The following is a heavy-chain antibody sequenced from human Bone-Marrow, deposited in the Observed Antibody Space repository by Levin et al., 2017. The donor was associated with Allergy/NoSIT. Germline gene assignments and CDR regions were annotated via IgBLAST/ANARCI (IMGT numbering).Heavy chain of an antibody. CDR2: IIPSLDIA. CDR1: GGTFSSYT. J-gene: IGHJ4*02. V-gene: IGHV1-69*02. D-gene: IGHD2-2*02. CDR3: VKGKYCDAATCYTAFES. Sequence: KISCKASGGTFSSYTFSWVRQASGQGLEWMGRIIPSLDIANYAQNFQGRVTITADKSMNTAYMELRSLGSEDTAIYYCVKGKYCDAATCYTAFESWGQGTPVTVSS.